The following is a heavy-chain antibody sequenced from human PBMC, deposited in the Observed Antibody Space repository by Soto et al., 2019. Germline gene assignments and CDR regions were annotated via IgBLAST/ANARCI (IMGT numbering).Heavy chain of an antibody. CDR2: ISSHSNYK. Sequence: GSLRLSCEASGFAFYSYSLYWVRQAPGKGLEWVASISSHSNYKYYADSVKGRFTISRDNAKNSLFLQMDSLRVEATAVYYCVRAHPPDSSGYSFFKWGQGTLDTVST. D-gene: IGHD3-22*01. CDR1: GFAFYSYS. V-gene: IGHV3-21*01. J-gene: IGHJ4*01. CDR3: VRAHPPDSSGYSFFK.